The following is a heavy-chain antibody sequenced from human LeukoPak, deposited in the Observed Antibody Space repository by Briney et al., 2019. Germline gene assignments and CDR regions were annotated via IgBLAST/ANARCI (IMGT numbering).Heavy chain of an antibody. Sequence: GGSRRLSCAAAGFTFSSYSMNWVRQAPGKGLEWVSVIYSGGSTYYADSVKGRFTISRDNSKNTLYLQMNSLRAEDTAVYYCATFPGDYWGQGTLVTVSS. V-gene: IGHV3-53*01. CDR3: ATFPGDY. CDR2: IYSGGST. CDR1: GFTFSSYS. J-gene: IGHJ4*02.